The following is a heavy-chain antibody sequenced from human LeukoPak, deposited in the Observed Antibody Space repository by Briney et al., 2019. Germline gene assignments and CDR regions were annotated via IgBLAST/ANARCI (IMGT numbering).Heavy chain of an antibody. D-gene: IGHD3-3*01. Sequence: SETLSLTCTVSGGSISSGGYYWSWIRQHPGKGLEWIGYIYYSGSTYYNPSLESRVTISVDTSKNQFSLKLNSVTAADTAVYYCARGYDFWSGYYNDYWGQGTLVTVSS. CDR1: GGSISSGGYY. V-gene: IGHV4-61*08. CDR3: ARGYDFWSGYYNDY. CDR2: IYYSGST. J-gene: IGHJ4*02.